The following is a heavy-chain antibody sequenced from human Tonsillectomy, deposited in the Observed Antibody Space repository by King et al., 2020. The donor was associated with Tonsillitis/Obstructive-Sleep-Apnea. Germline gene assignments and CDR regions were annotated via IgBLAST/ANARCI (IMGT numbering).Heavy chain of an antibody. CDR2: IYYSGST. CDR3: ARGEGYSSSWNYYYYYMDV. J-gene: IGHJ6*03. D-gene: IGHD6-13*01. CDR1: GGSISNYY. Sequence: VQLQESGPGLVKPSKTLSLTCTVSGGSISNYYWSWIRQPPGKGLEWIGYIYYSGSTNYNPSLKSRVTISIDTSKNQFSLKLSSVTAADTAVYYCARGEGYSSSWNYYYYYMDVWGKGTTVTVSS. V-gene: IGHV4-59*01.